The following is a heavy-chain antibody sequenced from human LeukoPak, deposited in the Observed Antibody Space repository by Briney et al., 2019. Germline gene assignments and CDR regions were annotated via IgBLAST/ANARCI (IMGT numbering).Heavy chain of an antibody. CDR1: GFTFSSYS. Sequence: PGGSLRLPCAASGFTFSSYSMNWVRQAPGKGLEWVSSISSSSSYIYYADSVKGRFTIPRDNAKNSLYLQMNSLRAEDTAVYYCARVGSSWLDDYWGQGTLVTVSS. J-gene: IGHJ4*02. D-gene: IGHD6-13*01. CDR3: ARVGSSWLDDY. CDR2: ISSSSSYI. V-gene: IGHV3-21*01.